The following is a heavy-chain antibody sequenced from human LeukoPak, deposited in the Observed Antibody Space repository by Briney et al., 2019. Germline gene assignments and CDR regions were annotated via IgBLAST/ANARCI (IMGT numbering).Heavy chain of an antibody. V-gene: IGHV1-58*02. CDR3: AADGARGEGY. D-gene: IGHD3-16*01. J-gene: IGHJ4*02. CDR1: GFTFTSSA. CDR2: IVVGSGNT. Sequence: SVKVSCKASGFTFTSSAMQWVRQARGQRLEWIGWIVVGSGNTNYAQKFQERVTITRDMSTSTAYMELSSLGSEDTAVYYRAADGARGEGYWGQGTLVTVSS.